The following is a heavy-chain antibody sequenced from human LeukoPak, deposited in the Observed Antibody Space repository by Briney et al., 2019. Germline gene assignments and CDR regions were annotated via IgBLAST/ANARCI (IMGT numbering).Heavy chain of an antibody. V-gene: IGHV3-74*01. CDR1: GFTFSSHW. CDR2: IGEDGTNR. CDR3: ARDIVIGSGTYLD. Sequence: GGSLRLSCAASGFTFSSHWMHWVRQAPGKGLVWVSRIGEDGTNRNYADFVKGRFTNSRDNAKSTLYLQMNSLSAEDTAVYYCARDIVIGSGTYLDWGQGTLVTVSS. J-gene: IGHJ4*02. D-gene: IGHD3-10*01.